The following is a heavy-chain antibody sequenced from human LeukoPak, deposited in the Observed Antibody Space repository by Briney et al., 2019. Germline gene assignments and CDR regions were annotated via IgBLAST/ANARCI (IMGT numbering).Heavy chain of an antibody. V-gene: IGHV4-61*02. J-gene: IGHJ5*02. Sequence: SQTLSLTCTVSGGSISSGSYYWSWIRQPAGKGLEWIGRIFASGSTSYNPSLKSRVIISVDMSKNQFSPKLRSVTAADTAVYYCARDVYYYDSGGYYPYKYFDPWGQGTLVTVSS. CDR1: GGSISSGSYY. CDR2: IFASGST. D-gene: IGHD3-10*01. CDR3: ARDVYYYDSGGYYPYKYFDP.